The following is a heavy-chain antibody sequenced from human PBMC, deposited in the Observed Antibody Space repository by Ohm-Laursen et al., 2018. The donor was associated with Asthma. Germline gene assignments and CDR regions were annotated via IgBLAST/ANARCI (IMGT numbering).Heavy chain of an antibody. V-gene: IGHV1-8*01. CDR2: MNPNSGNT. CDR1: GYTFTSYD. D-gene: IGHD3-10*01. J-gene: IGHJ4*02. CDR3: ARDLGSGSTDY. Sequence: SVKVSCKASGYTFTSYDINWVRQTTGQGLEWMGWMNPNSGNTGYAQKFQGRVIMTRDTSTSTVYMELSSLRSEDTAVYYCARDLGSGSTDYWGQGTLVTVSS.